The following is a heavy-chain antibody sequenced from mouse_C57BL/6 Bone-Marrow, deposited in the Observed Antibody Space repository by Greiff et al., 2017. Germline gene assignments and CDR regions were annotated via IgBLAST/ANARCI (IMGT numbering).Heavy chain of an antibody. J-gene: IGHJ2*01. CDR2: ISSDGGST. CDR3: ASPYCHVSSPDY. Sequence: EVKVVESGGGLVQPGESLKLSCDSNEYEFPSHDMSWVRKTPEKSLELVAAISSDGGSTYYPDTMERRFIISRENTKKTLYLQMSSLRSEDTALYYCASPYCHVSSPDYWGQGTTLTVSS. CDR1: EYEFPSHD. D-gene: IGHD1-1*01. V-gene: IGHV5-2*01.